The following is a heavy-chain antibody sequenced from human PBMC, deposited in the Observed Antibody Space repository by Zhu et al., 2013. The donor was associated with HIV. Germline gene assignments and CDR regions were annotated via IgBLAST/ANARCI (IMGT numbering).Heavy chain of an antibody. CDR2: INPSGGST. J-gene: IGHJ4*01. Sequence: QVQLVQSGAEVKKPGASVKVSCKASGYTFTSYYMHWVRQAPGQGLEWMGIINPSGGSTNYAQTFRDRVTVTRDTSTNTVFLELHSLTSDDTAVYYCARGREQGRIRVRPGGPGDYWG. V-gene: IGHV1-46*01. D-gene: IGHD6-6*01. CDR3: ARGREQGRIRVRPGGPGDY. CDR1: GYTFTSYY.